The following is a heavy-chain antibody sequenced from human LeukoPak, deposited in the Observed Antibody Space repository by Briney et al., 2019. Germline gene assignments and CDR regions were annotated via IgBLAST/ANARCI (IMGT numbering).Heavy chain of an antibody. D-gene: IGHD3-10*01. V-gene: IGHV3-21*01. CDR1: GFTFSSYS. CDR2: ISSSSSYI. Sequence: PGGSLRLSCAASGFTFSSYSMNWVRQAPGKGLEWVSSISSSSSYIYYADSVKGRFTISRDNANNSLYLQMNSLRAEDTAVYYCARTAIQITMVRGVITKYNWFDPWGQGTLVTVSS. CDR3: ARTAIQITMVRGVITKYNWFDP. J-gene: IGHJ5*02.